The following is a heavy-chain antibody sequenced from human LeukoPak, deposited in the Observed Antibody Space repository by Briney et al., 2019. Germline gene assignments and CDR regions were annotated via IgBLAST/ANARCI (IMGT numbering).Heavy chain of an antibody. CDR3: ASASFYGDYAQGAFDI. V-gene: IGHV1-69*01. D-gene: IGHD4-17*01. J-gene: IGHJ3*02. CDR1: GGTFSSYA. CDR2: IIPIFGTA. Sequence: ASVKVSCKASGGTFSSYAISWVRQAPGQGLEWMGGIIPIFGTANYAQKFQGRVTITADESTSTAYMELSSLRSEDTAVYYCASASFYGDYAQGAFDIWGQGTKVTVSS.